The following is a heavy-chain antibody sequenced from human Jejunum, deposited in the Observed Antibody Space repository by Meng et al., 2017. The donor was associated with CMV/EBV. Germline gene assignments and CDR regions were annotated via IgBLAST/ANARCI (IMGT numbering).Heavy chain of an antibody. Sequence: KASGFTFTNYALNWVRQAPGQGPEWMGWINANTGNPTYAQGFTGRFVFSLDTSISTAYLHISSLKAEDTAVYYCARDPTGYNWFDPWGQGTLVTVSS. J-gene: IGHJ5*02. CDR2: INANTGNP. V-gene: IGHV7-4-1*02. CDR3: ARDPTGYNWFDP. D-gene: IGHD3-10*01. CDR1: GFTFTNYA.